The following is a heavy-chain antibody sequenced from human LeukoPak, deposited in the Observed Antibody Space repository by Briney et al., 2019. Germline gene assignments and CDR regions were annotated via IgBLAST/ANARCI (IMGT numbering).Heavy chain of an antibody. CDR2: IYPGDSDT. CDR1: GYSFTSYW. CDR3: ARGEYSSSWYPDAFDI. D-gene: IGHD6-13*01. J-gene: IGHJ3*02. V-gene: IGHV5-51*01. Sequence: GESLKIPCKGSGYSFTSYWIGWVRQMPGKGLEWMGIIYPGDSDTRYSPSFQGQVTISADKSISTAYLQWSSLKASDTAMYYCARGEYSSSWYPDAFDIWGQGTMVTVSS.